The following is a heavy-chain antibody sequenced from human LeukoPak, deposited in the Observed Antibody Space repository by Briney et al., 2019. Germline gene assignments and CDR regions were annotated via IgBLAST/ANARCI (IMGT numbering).Heavy chain of an antibody. CDR3: ARVPGKGSGYDFDY. CDR2: INTNTGNP. V-gene: IGHV7-4-1*02. CDR1: GYTFTSYG. D-gene: IGHD5-12*01. J-gene: IGHJ4*02. Sequence: ASVKVSCKASGYTFTSYGISWVRQAPGQGLEWMGWINTNTGNPTYAQGFTGRFVFSLDTSVSTAYLQISSLKAEDTAVYYCARVPGKGSGYDFDYWGQGTLVTVSS.